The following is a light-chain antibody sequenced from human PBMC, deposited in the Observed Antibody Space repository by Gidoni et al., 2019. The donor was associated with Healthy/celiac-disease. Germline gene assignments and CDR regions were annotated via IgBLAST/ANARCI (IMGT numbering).Light chain of an antibody. CDR1: QSVLYSSNNKNY. Sequence: DIVMTQSPDSLAVSLGERATINCKSSQSVLYSSNNKNYLAWYQQKPGQPPKLLIYWASTRESGVPDRFSGSGSGTDFTLTISSLQAEDVAVYYCQQYYSTPNFGQXTKLEIK. CDR3: QQYYSTPN. J-gene: IGKJ2*01. CDR2: WAS. V-gene: IGKV4-1*01.